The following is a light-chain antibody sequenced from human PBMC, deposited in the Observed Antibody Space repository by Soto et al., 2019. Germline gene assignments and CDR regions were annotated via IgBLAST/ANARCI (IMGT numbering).Light chain of an antibody. Sequence: YELTQPPSVSVSPGQTASITCSGDKLGDKYACWYQQKPGQSPVLVIYQDSKRPSGIPERFSGSNSGNTATLTISGTQAMDEADYYCQAWDSSTEVVFGGGTKVTVL. CDR1: KLGDKY. CDR2: QDS. J-gene: IGLJ2*01. CDR3: QAWDSSTEVV. V-gene: IGLV3-1*01.